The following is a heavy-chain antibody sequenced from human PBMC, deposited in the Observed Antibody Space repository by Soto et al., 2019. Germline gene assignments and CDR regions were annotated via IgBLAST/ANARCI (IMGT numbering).Heavy chain of an antibody. CDR2: IWYDGSNK. Sequence: PGGSLRLSCAASGFTFSSYGMHWVRQAPGKGLEWVAVIWYDGSNKYYADSVKGRFTISRDNSKNTLYLQMNSLGAEDTAVYYCARSAQGYSSSYYFDYWGQGTLVTVSS. V-gene: IGHV3-33*01. J-gene: IGHJ4*02. CDR3: ARSAQGYSSSYYFDY. CDR1: GFTFSSYG. D-gene: IGHD6-6*01.